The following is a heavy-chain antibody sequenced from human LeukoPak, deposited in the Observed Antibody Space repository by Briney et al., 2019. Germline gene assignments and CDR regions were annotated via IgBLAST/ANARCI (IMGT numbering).Heavy chain of an antibody. CDR2: ISSSSSYI. Sequence: AGGSLRLSCAASGFTFSSYSMNWVRQAPGKGLEWVSSISSSSSYIYYADSVKGRFTISRDNAKNSLYLQMNSLRAEDTAVYYCARDPKYTRMGGMDVWGQGTTVTVSS. V-gene: IGHV3-21*01. D-gene: IGHD2-15*01. CDR3: ARDPKYTRMGGMDV. CDR1: GFTFSSYS. J-gene: IGHJ6*02.